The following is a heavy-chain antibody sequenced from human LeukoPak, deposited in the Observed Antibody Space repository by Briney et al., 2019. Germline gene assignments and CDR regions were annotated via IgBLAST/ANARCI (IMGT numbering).Heavy chain of an antibody. V-gene: IGHV1-2*02. CDR2: INPYSGTT. D-gene: IGHD2/OR15-2a*01. CDR1: AYTFIAYY. Sequence: ASVKVSCKTSAYTFIAYYIHWVRQAPGQGLEWMGWINPYSGTTNYAQNFQGRVTMTRDTSISTAYMELSSLISDDTAVYFCARGGTAEYYIYFAYWGQGSLVIVSS. CDR3: ARGGTAEYYIYFAY. J-gene: IGHJ4*02.